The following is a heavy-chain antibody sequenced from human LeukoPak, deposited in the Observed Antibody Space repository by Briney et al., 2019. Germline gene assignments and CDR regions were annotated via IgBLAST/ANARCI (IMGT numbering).Heavy chain of an antibody. CDR3: AKVPGLYYYGSGSYSKPFDAFDI. CDR2: ISYDGSNK. Sequence: PGGSLRLSCAASGFTFSSYAMPWVRQAPGKGLEWVAVISYDGSNKYYADSVKGRFTISRDNAKNSLYLQMNSLRAEDTALYYCAKVPGLYYYGSGSYSKPFDAFDIWGQGTMVTVSS. V-gene: IGHV3-30-3*01. CDR1: GFTFSSYA. J-gene: IGHJ3*02. D-gene: IGHD3-10*01.